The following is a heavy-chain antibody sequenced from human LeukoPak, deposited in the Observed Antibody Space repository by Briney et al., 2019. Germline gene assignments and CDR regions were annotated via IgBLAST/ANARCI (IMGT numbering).Heavy chain of an antibody. CDR2: MYYSGST. V-gene: IGHV4-39*07. CDR1: GDSIGSSSSY. CDR3: ARDTRGYRIIDI. Sequence: SETLSLTCTVSGDSIGSSSSYYAWIRQPPGKGLEWIGSMYYSGSTYYNPSLKSRVAISMDTPVNQISLKLKSVTAADTAVYYCARDTRGYRIIDIWGQGTPVTVSS. D-gene: IGHD5-18*01. J-gene: IGHJ4*02.